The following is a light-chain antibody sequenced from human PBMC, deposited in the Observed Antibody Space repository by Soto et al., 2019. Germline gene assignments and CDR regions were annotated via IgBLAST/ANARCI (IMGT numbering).Light chain of an antibody. CDR1: QSVRTY. CDR2: DAS. V-gene: IGKV3-11*01. J-gene: IGKJ4*01. CDR3: PQRSKWPLT. Sequence: EIVLTQSPATLSLSPGERATLSCRASQSVRTYLAWYQQKPGQAPRLLIYDASNRATDIPDRFSGSGSGTDFTLTISSLDPEEFAVYYCPQRSKWPLTFGGGTKVEIK.